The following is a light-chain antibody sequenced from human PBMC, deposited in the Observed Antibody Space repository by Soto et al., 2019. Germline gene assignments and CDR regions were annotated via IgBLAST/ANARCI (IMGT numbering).Light chain of an antibody. Sequence: EIVLTQSPATLSLSQAERATLSCMASQSVTSLLGWYHQKPGQAPRLLIYDASYRDTGIPARFSGMWSGTDCTLPLSRLETEDVAVDYCQQHGSSPITFGQGTRLEI. V-gene: IGKV3-20*01. CDR2: DAS. CDR3: QQHGSSPIT. J-gene: IGKJ5*01. CDR1: QSVTSL.